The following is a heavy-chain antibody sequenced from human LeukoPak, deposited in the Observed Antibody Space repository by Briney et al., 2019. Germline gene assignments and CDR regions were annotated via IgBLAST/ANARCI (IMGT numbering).Heavy chain of an antibody. CDR2: INSDGRIT. D-gene: IGHD2-2*01. CDR1: GFTFSSYW. J-gene: IGHJ3*02. V-gene: IGHV3-74*01. Sequence: GGSLRLSCVASGFTFSSYWMHWVRQVPEKGPVWVSRINSDGRITSYADSVKGRFTISRDNAKNTLYLQMNSLRAEDTAVHSCARVGVPQYAFDIWGQGTWVTVSS. CDR3: ARVGVPQYAFDI.